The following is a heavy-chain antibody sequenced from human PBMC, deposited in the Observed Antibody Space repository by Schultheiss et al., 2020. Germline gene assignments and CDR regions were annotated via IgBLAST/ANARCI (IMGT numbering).Heavy chain of an antibody. CDR1: GFTFSSYA. V-gene: IGHV3-23*01. CDR2: ISGSGGST. D-gene: IGHD3-22*01. Sequence: GESLKISCAASGFTFSSYAMSWVRQAPGKGLEWVSAISGSGGSTYYADSVKGRFTISRDNSKNTLYLQMNSLRAEDTAVYYCAKDLNDSSGYYYYYYYGMDVWGQGTTVTVSS. J-gene: IGHJ6*02. CDR3: AKDLNDSSGYYYYYYYGMDV.